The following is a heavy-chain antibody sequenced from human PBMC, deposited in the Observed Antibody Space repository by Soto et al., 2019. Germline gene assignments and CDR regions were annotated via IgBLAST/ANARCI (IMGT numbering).Heavy chain of an antibody. J-gene: IGHJ4*02. CDR1: GFTFSSYG. V-gene: IGHV3-33*01. D-gene: IGHD3-22*01. CDR2: IWYDGSNK. CDR3: ARDFDYYDSSGYVFDY. Sequence: GSLRLSCAASGFTFSSYGMHWVRQAPGKGLEWVAVIWYDGSNKYYADSVKGRFTISRDNSKNTLYLQMNSLRAEDTAVYYCARDFDYYDSSGYVFDYWSQGTLVTVSS.